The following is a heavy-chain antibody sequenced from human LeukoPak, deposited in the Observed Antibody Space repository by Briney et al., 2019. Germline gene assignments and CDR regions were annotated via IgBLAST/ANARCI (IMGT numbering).Heavy chain of an antibody. CDR1: GYSFTTYS. D-gene: IGHD6-19*01. J-gene: IGHJ4*02. CDR2: MNPNSGNT. V-gene: IGHV1-8*01. CDR3: ARATGIAVAGIGDY. Sequence: ASVKVSCKASGYSFTTYSIIWVRQATGQGLEWMGWMNPNSGNTGYAQKFQGRVTMTRNTSISTAYMELSSLRSEDTAVYYCARATGIAVAGIGDYWGQGTLVTVSS.